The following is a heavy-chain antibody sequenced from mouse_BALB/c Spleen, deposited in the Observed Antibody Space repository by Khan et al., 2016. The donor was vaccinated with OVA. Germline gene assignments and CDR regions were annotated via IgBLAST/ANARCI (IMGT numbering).Heavy chain of an antibody. Sequence: EVELVESGGDLVKPGGSLKLSCAASGFTFSSYGMSWVRQTPDKRLEWVATISSGGHYTYFPDSVRGRFTISRDNAKNTRYLQMNSLRSEDTAMYYCARTITTAKEDYYAKDYWGQGTSVTVSS. V-gene: IGHV5-6*01. CDR1: GFTFSSYG. CDR2: ISSGGHYT. J-gene: IGHJ4*01. D-gene: IGHD1-2*01. CDR3: ARTITTAKEDYYAKDY.